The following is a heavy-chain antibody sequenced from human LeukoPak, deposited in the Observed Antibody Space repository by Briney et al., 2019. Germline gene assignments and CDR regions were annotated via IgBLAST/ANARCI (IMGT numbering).Heavy chain of an antibody. CDR2: ISGSGGST. D-gene: IGHD3-10*01. J-gene: IGHJ5*02. Sequence: PGGSLRLSCAASGFTYSSYEMSWVRQAPGKGLEWVSAISGSGGSTYYADSVKGRFTISRDNSKNTLYLQMNSLRAEDTAVYFCAPGGVRGVIITKPWGQGTLVTVSS. CDR3: APGGVRGVIITKP. V-gene: IGHV3-23*01. CDR1: GFTYSSYE.